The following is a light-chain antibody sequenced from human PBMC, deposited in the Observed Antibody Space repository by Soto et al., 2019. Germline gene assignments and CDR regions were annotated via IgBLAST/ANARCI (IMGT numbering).Light chain of an antibody. CDR1: QGISSW. CDR3: LQDYNSPLT. CDR2: AAS. J-gene: IGKJ4*01. V-gene: IGKV1-12*01. Sequence: DIHLTQSLSSVSASVGDSVPITCRASQGISSWLAWYQQKPGKAPKLLIYAASSLQSGVPSRFSGSGSGTDFTLTISSLQPEDFATYYCLQDYNSPLTFGGGTKVDIK.